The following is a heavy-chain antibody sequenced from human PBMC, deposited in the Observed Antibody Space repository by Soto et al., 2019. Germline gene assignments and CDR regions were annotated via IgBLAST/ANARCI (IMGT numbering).Heavy chain of an antibody. CDR3: AREALTGYRDFDF. CDR2: VKPDGGDT. CDR1: GYTFTTYY. V-gene: IGHV1-46*01. Sequence: VASVKVSCKASGYTFTTYYMHWVRQAPGEGLEWMGIVKPDGGDTSYAQKFQDRVTLTRDTSTSTLYMELRSVRYEDTAVYYCAREALTGYRDFDFWG. D-gene: IGHD3-9*01. J-gene: IGHJ4*01.